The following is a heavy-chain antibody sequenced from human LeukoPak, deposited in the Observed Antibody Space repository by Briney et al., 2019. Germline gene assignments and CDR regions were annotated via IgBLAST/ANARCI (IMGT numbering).Heavy chain of an antibody. CDR3: ARNVLQYYYGMDV. J-gene: IGHJ6*02. D-gene: IGHD4-4*01. Sequence: GGSLRLSCAASGFTFSSYGMHWVRQAPGKGLEGVAVIWYDGSNKYYADSVKGRFTISRDNSKNTLYLQMNSLRAEDTAVYYCARNVLQYYYGMDVWGQGPTVTVSS. V-gene: IGHV3-33*01. CDR1: GFTFSSYG. CDR2: IWYDGSNK.